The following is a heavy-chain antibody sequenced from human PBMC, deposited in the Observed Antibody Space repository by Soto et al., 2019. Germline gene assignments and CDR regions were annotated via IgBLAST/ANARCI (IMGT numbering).Heavy chain of an antibody. CDR2: IFYSGRSGST. CDR1: GGSISSYY. J-gene: IGHJ5*02. V-gene: IGHV4-59*01. CDR3: AKAALGWFDP. D-gene: IGHD2-15*01. Sequence: PSETLSLTCSVSGGSISSYYWSWIRQPPGKGLEWIGYIFYSGRSGSTNYNPSLKRRVAISVDTSKNQFSLKLNSVTAADTAVYDYAKAALGWFDPWGQGTLVTVSS.